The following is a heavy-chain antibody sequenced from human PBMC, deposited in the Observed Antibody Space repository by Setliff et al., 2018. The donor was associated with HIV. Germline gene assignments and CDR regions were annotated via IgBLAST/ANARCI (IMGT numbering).Heavy chain of an antibody. J-gene: IGHJ6*02. CDR1: GYTFTGYY. D-gene: IGHD1-26*01. CDR3: ARDRWELRTYYYYYGMDV. V-gene: IGHV1-2*02. CDR2: INPNSGGT. Sequence: ASVKVSCKASGYTFTGYYMHWVRQAPGQGLEWMGWINPNSGGTNYAQKFQGRVAMTRDTSISTAYMELSRLRSDDTAVYYCARDRWELRTYYYYYGMDVWGQGTTVTVSS.